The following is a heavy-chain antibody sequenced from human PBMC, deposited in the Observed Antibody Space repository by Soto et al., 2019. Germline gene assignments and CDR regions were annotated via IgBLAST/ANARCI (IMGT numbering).Heavy chain of an antibody. CDR1: GFSFSDSD. CDR2: ISSGAFTI. V-gene: IGHV3-11*01. CDR3: ARDKTLLEP. J-gene: IGHJ5*02. Sequence: PGGSLRLSGVVSGFSFSDSDMTWVRQIPGKGLQWIASISSGAFTISYAAAVKGRFTISRDDGHNSLFLQMDSLRAEDTALYYCARDKTLLEPCGQGTLVTFCS.